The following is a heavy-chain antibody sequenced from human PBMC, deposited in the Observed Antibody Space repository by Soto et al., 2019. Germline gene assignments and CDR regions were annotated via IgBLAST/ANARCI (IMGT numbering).Heavy chain of an antibody. Sequence: ASVNVSFKASGYTFTSYGISWVRQAPGQGLEWMGWISAYNGNTNYAQKLQGRVTMTTDTSTSTAYMELRSLRSDDTAVYYCARDVRDRSRMATPFDYWGQGTLVTVSS. CDR2: ISAYNGNT. CDR3: ARDVRDRSRMATPFDY. D-gene: IGHD3-22*01. J-gene: IGHJ4*02. V-gene: IGHV1-18*01. CDR1: GYTFTSYG.